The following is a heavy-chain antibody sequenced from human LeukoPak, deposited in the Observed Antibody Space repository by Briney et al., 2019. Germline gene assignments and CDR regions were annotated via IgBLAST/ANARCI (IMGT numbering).Heavy chain of an antibody. Sequence: GESQKISCKGSGYSFTSYWIGWVRQMPGKGLEWMGIIYPGDSDTRYSPSFQGQVTISADKSISTAYLQWSSLKASDTAMYYCARPPYYYDSSGYHEYDAFDIWGQGTMVTVSS. V-gene: IGHV5-51*01. CDR3: ARPPYYYDSSGYHEYDAFDI. CDR2: IYPGDSDT. J-gene: IGHJ3*02. CDR1: GYSFTSYW. D-gene: IGHD3-22*01.